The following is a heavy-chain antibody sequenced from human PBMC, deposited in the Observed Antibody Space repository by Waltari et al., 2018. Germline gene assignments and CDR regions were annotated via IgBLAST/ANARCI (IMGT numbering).Heavy chain of an antibody. J-gene: IGHJ4*02. CDR2: IYQSGRT. CDR3: ARHGTRITMTSSFEY. D-gene: IGHD3-3*01. V-gene: IGHV4-38-2*01. CDR1: GYSIRSGYY. Sequence: QVQLQESGPGLVKPSETLSLTCVVSGYSIRSGYYWGWIRQPPGKGLERIGSIYQSGRTYYNPSLKSRVTRSVDTSKNQFSLKLGSVTAADTAVYYCARHGTRITMTSSFEYWGQGTLVTVSS.